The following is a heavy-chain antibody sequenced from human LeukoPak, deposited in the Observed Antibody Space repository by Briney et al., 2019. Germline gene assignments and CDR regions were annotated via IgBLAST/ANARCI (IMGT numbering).Heavy chain of an antibody. Sequence: GGSLRLSCVVSGFPFSNFAMTWVRQAPGKGLEWVSLITETHSPTYYADSVKGRFTISRDNAKNSLYLQMNSLRAEDTAVYYCARGAYYDFWSIDYWGQGTLVTVSS. CDR3: ARGAYYDFWSIDY. J-gene: IGHJ4*02. CDR2: ITETHSPT. V-gene: IGHV3-23*01. CDR1: GFPFSNFA. D-gene: IGHD3-3*01.